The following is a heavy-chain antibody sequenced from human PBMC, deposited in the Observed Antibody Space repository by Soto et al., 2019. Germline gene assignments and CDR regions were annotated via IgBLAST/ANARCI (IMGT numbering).Heavy chain of an antibody. V-gene: IGHV4-34*01. CDR1: GGSFSGYY. CDR3: ARGDIVLMVYEVGFDY. D-gene: IGHD2-8*01. J-gene: IGHJ4*02. Sequence: SETLSLTCAVYGGSFSGYYWSWIRQPPGKGLEWIGEINHSGSTNYNPSLKSRVTISVDTSKNQFSLKLSSVTAADTAVYYCARGDIVLMVYEVGFDYWGQGTLVTVSS. CDR2: INHSGST.